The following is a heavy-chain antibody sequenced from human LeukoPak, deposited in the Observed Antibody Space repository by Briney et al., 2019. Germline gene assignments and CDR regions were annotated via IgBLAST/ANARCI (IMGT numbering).Heavy chain of an antibody. CDR2: MFDSGST. D-gene: IGHD1-26*01. J-gene: IGHJ6*03. Sequence: SETLSLTCTVSGVSISPYFWNWIRQTPGKGLEWIGYMFDSGSTNYNPSLKSRVTISADRSRNQFSLRLTSVTAADTAVYYCARGSGSYYTYYYYYYMDVWGKGTTVTVSS. CDR3: ARGSGSYYTYYYYYYMDV. CDR1: GVSISPYF. V-gene: IGHV4-59*08.